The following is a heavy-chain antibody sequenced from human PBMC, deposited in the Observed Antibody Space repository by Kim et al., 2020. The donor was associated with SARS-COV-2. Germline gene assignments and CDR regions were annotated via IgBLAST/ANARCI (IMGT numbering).Heavy chain of an antibody. CDR3: AKVGPGY. CDR2: DGSNN. J-gene: IGHJ4*02. Sequence: DGSNNSYADSWKGRFTISRDNSKNTLYLQMNSLRAEDTAVYYCAKVGPGYWGQGTLVTVSS. V-gene: IGHV3-30*02.